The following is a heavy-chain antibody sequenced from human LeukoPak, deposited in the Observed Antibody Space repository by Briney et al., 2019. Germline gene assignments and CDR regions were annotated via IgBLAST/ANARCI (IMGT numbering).Heavy chain of an antibody. V-gene: IGHV4-39*01. CDR2: IYYSGST. Sequence: SETLSLTCTVSGGSICSSDYYWGWIRQPPGKGLEWIASIYYSGSTYYSPSLKSGVTISVDTSKNQFSLKLRSVTATDTAVYYCARGLTRGYTYRGCFDPWGQGTLVTVSS. CDR1: GGSICSSDYY. CDR3: ARGLTRGYTYRGCFDP. D-gene: IGHD5-12*01. J-gene: IGHJ5*02.